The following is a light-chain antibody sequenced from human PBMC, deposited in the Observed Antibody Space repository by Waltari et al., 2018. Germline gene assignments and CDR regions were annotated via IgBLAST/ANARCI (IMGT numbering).Light chain of an antibody. V-gene: IGKV1-17*01. CDR2: AAT. CDR3: LQHNSHPFT. Sequence: DIQMTPSPSSLSASVGDTVPFTCRASPGISCYLNWFQQNPGNAPKLLIYAATTLQSGVPSRFSGSGSGTEFTLTISSLQPEDFAAYYCLQHNSHPFTFGPGTKLDIK. CDR1: PGISCY. J-gene: IGKJ3*01.